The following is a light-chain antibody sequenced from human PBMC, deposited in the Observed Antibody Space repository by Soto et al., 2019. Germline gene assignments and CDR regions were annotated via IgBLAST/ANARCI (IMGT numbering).Light chain of an antibody. CDR3: QQRSNWPT. CDR2: DAS. CDR1: QSVSSY. V-gene: IGKV3-11*01. Sequence: EIVLTQSPATLSLSPGERATLSCRASQSVSSYLAWYQQKPGQAPRLLIYDASNTATGIPARFSGSGSGTGFTLTISSLEPEEFAVYYCQQRSNWPTCGGGTKVEIK. J-gene: IGKJ4*01.